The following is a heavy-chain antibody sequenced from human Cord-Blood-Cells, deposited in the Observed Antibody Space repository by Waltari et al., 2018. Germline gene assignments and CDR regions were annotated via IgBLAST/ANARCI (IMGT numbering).Heavy chain of an antibody. Sequence: EVQLVQSGAEVKKPGATVKISCKVSGYTFTDYYMHWVQQAPGKGLEWMGLVDPEDGETIDAKKFQGRATITANTSTNTAYMGLSSRGSEDTAVYYGATAGAFDWLFDYWGQGTLVTVSS. CDR2: VDPEDGET. CDR1: GYTFTDYY. J-gene: IGHJ4*02. CDR3: ATAGAFDWLFDY. D-gene: IGHD3-9*01. V-gene: IGHV1-69-2*01.